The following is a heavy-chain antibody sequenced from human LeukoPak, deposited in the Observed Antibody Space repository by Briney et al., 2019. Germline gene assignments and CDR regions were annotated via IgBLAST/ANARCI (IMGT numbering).Heavy chain of an antibody. CDR2: IIPILGIA. J-gene: IGHJ1*01. V-gene: IGHV1-69*04. CDR1: GGTFSSYA. D-gene: IGHD3-22*01. Sequence: ASVKVSCKASGGTFSSYAISWVRQAPGQGLEWMGRIIPILGIANYAQKFQGRVTITADKSTSTAYMELSSLRSEDTAVYYCARIPQYYYDSSGYGPAQHWGQGTLVTVSS. CDR3: ARIPQYYYDSSGYGPAQH.